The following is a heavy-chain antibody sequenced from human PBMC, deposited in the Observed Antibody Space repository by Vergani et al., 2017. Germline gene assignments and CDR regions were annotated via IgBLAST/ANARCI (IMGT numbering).Heavy chain of an antibody. D-gene: IGHD2-2*01. CDR1: GGSIGSSTYY. Sequence: QLQLQESGPGLVKPSETLSLTCTVSGGSIGSSTYYWVWIRQPPGKGLEWIGSIYSTGSTYYNPSLKSRVTISVDTSKNQFALKLSSVAAADTAVYYCARLSGYCSNTICYFDAFDIWGPATMVTVSS. CDR2: IYSTGST. V-gene: IGHV4-39*01. CDR3: ARLSGYCSNTICYFDAFDI. J-gene: IGHJ3*02.